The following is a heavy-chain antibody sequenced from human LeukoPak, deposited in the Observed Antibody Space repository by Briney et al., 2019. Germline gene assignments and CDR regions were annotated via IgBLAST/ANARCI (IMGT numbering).Heavy chain of an antibody. J-gene: IGHJ4*02. Sequence: SETLSLTCTVSGGSISSSSYYWGWIRQPPGKGLEWIGSIYYSGSTYYNPSLKSRVTISVDTSKNQFSLKLSSVTAADTAVYYCARRYAGPVRTFDFGGQGTLVTVSS. CDR1: GGSISSSSYY. CDR3: ARRYAGPVRTFDF. CDR2: IYYSGST. D-gene: IGHD4-17*01. V-gene: IGHV4-39*01.